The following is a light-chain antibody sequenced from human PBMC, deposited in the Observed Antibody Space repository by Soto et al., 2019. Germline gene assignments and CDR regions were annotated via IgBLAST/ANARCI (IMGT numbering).Light chain of an antibody. J-gene: IGKJ1*01. CDR1: QGISSW. Sequence: DIQMTQSPSTLSASVGDRVTITCRASQGISSWLAWYQQKPGKAPKLLIYDVSSLESGVPSRFSGSGSGTEFTLTISSLQPDDSANYYCQQYNTFWTYGQGTKLEIK. CDR3: QQYNTFWT. CDR2: DVS. V-gene: IGKV1-5*01.